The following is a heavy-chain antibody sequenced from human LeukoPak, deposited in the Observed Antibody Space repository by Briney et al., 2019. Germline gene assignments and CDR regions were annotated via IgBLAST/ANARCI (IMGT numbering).Heavy chain of an antibody. Sequence: HPGGSLRLSCAASGFTFSRYGMHWVRQAPGKGLEWVAFIRYDGNNKYYADSVRGRFTISRDNAKNTLYLQMNSLRAEDTAVYYCARDLRVATFDYWGQGTLVTVSS. CDR2: IRYDGNNK. CDR1: GFTFSRYG. J-gene: IGHJ4*02. CDR3: ARDLRVATFDY. D-gene: IGHD5-12*01. V-gene: IGHV3-30*02.